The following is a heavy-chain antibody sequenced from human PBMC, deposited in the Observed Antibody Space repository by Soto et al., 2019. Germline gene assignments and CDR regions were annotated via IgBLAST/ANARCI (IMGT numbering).Heavy chain of an antibody. CDR1: GYTFTNFG. Sequence: QVQLVQSGAEVKKPGASVKVSCKASGYTFTNFGISWVRQAPGQGLEWMGWISAYNGNTNYAQKLRGRVTMTTDTSTSTAYMEMRSLRSDDTAVYYCVAWNNYDEGDYWGQGTLVTVSS. CDR3: VAWNNYDEGDY. V-gene: IGHV1-18*01. J-gene: IGHJ4*02. D-gene: IGHD4-4*01. CDR2: ISAYNGNT.